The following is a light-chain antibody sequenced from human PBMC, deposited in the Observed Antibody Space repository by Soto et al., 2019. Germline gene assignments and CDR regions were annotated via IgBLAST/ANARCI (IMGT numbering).Light chain of an antibody. J-gene: IGLJ2*01. CDR3: QSYDSSLSAVV. CDR1: SSNIGAGYD. CDR2: GNN. V-gene: IGLV1-40*01. Sequence: QSALTQPPSVSGAPGQRVTISCTGSSSNIGAGYDVHWYQQLPGTAPKLLIFGNNNRPSGVPDRFSGSKSGTSASLAITGLQADDEADYYCQSYDSSLSAVVFGGGTKVTVL.